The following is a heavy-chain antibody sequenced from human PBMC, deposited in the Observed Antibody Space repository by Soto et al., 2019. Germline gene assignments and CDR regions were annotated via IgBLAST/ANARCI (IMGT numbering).Heavy chain of an antibody. D-gene: IGHD3-22*01. CDR1: GGSISSGGYY. CDR3: ARASYYYDSSGYYDFDY. J-gene: IGHJ4*02. Sequence: SSATLSLTCTVSGGSISSGGYYWSWIRQHPGKGLEWIGYIYYSGSTYYNPSLKSRATISVDTSKNQFSLKLSSVTAADTAVYYCARASYYYDSSGYYDFDYWGQGTLVTVSS. V-gene: IGHV4-31*03. CDR2: IYYSGST.